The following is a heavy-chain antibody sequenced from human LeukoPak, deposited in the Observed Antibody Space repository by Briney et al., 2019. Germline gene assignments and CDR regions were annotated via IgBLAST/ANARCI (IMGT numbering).Heavy chain of an antibody. CDR1: GFTVSSNY. CDR3: AKDRGHIVVVTAMDY. CDR2: IYSGGST. Sequence: PGGSLRLSCAASGFTVSSNYMSWVRQAPGKGLEWVSVIYSGGSTYYADSVKGRFTISRDNSKNTLYLQMNSLRAEDTAVYYCAKDRGHIVVVTAMDYWGQGTLVTVSS. J-gene: IGHJ4*02. V-gene: IGHV3-53*01. D-gene: IGHD2-21*02.